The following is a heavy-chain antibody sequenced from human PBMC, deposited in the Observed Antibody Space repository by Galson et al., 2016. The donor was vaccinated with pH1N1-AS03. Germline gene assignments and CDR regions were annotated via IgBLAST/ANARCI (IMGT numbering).Heavy chain of an antibody. CDR1: GFTFSSYW. V-gene: IGHV3-7*01. CDR2: IKQDGSVE. J-gene: IGHJ4*02. CDR3: ARAVGGGDSF. D-gene: IGHD4-23*01. Sequence: SLRLSCAASGFTFSSYWMTWVRQAPGKGLEWVANIKQDGSVEYYVDSVKGRFTISRDNAKNSLYLQMNSLRDKDTAVYYCARAVGGGDSFWGQGTLVTASA.